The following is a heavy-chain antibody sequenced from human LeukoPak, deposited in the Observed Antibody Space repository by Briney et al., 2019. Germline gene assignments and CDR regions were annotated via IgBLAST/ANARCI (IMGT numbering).Heavy chain of an antibody. CDR3: ARGGYCSGGSCYSARANDY. Sequence: ASVKVSCKASGYTFTSYGISWVRQAPGQGLEWMGWISAYNGNTNYAQKLQGRVTMTTDTSTSTAYMELRSLRSDDAAVYYRARGGYCSGGSCYSARANDYWGQGTLVTVSS. J-gene: IGHJ4*02. D-gene: IGHD2-15*01. V-gene: IGHV1-18*01. CDR2: ISAYNGNT. CDR1: GYTFTSYG.